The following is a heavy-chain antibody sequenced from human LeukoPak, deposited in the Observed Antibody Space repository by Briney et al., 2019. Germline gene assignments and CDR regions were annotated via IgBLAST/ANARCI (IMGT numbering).Heavy chain of an antibody. D-gene: IGHD2-21*01. V-gene: IGHV1-69*02. CDR1: GGTFSSYT. CDR2: IIPILGIA. Sequence: SVKVSCKASGGTFSSYTISWVRQAPGQGLEWMGRIIPILGIANYAQKFQGRVTITADKSTSTAYMELSSLRSEDTAVYYCARAQAHTNFDYWGQGTLVTVSS. CDR3: ARAQAHTNFDY. J-gene: IGHJ4*02.